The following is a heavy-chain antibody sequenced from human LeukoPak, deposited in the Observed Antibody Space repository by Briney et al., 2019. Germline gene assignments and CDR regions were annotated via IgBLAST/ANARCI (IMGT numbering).Heavy chain of an antibody. CDR3: ARGAAGTIGAEYFQH. D-gene: IGHD6-13*01. V-gene: IGHV3-7*03. CDR1: GFTFSSYW. Sequence: GGSLRLSCAASGFTFSSYWMSWVRQAPGKGLEWVANIKQDGSEKYYVDSVKGRFTISRDNAKNSLYLQMNSLRAEDTAVYYCARGAAGTIGAEYFQHWGQGTLVTVSS. J-gene: IGHJ1*01. CDR2: IKQDGSEK.